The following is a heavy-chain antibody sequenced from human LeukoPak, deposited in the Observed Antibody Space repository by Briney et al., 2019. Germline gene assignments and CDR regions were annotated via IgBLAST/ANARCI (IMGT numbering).Heavy chain of an antibody. CDR3: ARIGLAAAGFSYFDY. CDR2: INYSEST. D-gene: IGHD6-13*01. J-gene: IGHJ4*02. CDR1: GFSISSSSNY. Sequence: AESLSLTCTVSGFSISSSSNYWGWLRQPPGKGLESFVSINYSESTYSNPSLNRLTTIPVNTSKNQFSLKLSSLTAGDTAVYYCARIGLAAAGFSYFDYCGQGTLFTVSS. V-gene: IGHV4-39*01.